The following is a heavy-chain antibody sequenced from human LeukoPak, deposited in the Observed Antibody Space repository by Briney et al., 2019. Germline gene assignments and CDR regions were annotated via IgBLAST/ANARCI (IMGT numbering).Heavy chain of an antibody. CDR2: ISGSGGST. D-gene: IGHD2-2*03. CDR1: GSTFSSYA. J-gene: IGHJ3*02. Sequence: GGSLRLSCAASGSTFSSYAMSWVRQAPGKGLEWVSAISGSGGSTYYADSVKGRFTISRDNSKNTLYLQMNSLRAEDTAVYYCAKVDIVVVPAATNAFDIWGQGTMVTVSS. CDR3: AKVDIVVVPAATNAFDI. V-gene: IGHV3-23*01.